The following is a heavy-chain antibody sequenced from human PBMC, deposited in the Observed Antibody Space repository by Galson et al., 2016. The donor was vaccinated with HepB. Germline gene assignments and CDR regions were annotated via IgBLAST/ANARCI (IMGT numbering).Heavy chain of an antibody. CDR1: GASISSGSYS. J-gene: IGHJ4*02. CDR3: ASLLGGSTFDY. V-gene: IGHV4-39*01. D-gene: IGHD2-2*01. CDR2: VFYYGNT. Sequence: SETLSLTCTVSGASISSGSYSWGWIRQPPGKGLEWIGTVFYYGNTYYNPSLKSRVTISVDTSKSPFSLKLSSVTAADTAVYYCASLLGGSTFDYWGQGTRVSVSA.